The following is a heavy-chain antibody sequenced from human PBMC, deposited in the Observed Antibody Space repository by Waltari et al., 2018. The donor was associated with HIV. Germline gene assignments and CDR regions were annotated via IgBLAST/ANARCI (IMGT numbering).Heavy chain of an antibody. CDR3: ATWEGRGQPSSYINY. Sequence: QVQLVQSGAAVKTPGASVKVSCKTSGYTFSSYDINWVRQATGQGPEWMGWMNPNSGNTGYSQKFQGRVFMTRNTSIRTVYMELIGLRSEDTAVYYCATWEGRGQPSSYINYWGQGTLVTVSS. CDR2: MNPNSGNT. D-gene: IGHD1-26*01. CDR1: GYTFSSYD. V-gene: IGHV1-8*01. J-gene: IGHJ4*02.